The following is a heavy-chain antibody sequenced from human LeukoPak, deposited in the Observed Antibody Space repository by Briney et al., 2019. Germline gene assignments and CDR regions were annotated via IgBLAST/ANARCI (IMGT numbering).Heavy chain of an antibody. CDR3: ARDRDGSGYYYVYFQH. Sequence: SSVKVSCKASGYTFTSYYMHWVRQAPGQGLEWMGIINPSGGSTSYAQKFQGRVTMTRDTSTSTVYMELSSLRSEDTAVYYCARDRDGSGYYYVYFQHWGQGTLVTVSS. CDR2: INPSGGST. D-gene: IGHD3-22*01. V-gene: IGHV1-46*01. J-gene: IGHJ1*01. CDR1: GYTFTSYY.